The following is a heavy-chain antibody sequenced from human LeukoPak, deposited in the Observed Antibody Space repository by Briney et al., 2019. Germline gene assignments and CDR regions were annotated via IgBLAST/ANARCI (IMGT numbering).Heavy chain of an antibody. CDR3: ARWYCSSTNCYIDY. V-gene: IGHV1-2*02. Sequence: ASVKVSCKASGYTFTDYYMHWVRQAPGQGLEWMGWISPSSGGTNYAQKFQGRVTMTRDTTISTAYMEMSRLRSDDTAVYYCARWYCSSTNCYIDYWGQGTLVTVSS. CDR2: ISPSSGGT. D-gene: IGHD2-2*02. J-gene: IGHJ4*02. CDR1: GYTFTDYY.